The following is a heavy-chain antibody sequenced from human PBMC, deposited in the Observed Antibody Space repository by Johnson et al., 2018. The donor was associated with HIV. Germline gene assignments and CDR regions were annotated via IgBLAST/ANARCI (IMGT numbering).Heavy chain of an antibody. V-gene: IGHV3-30*02. CDR1: GFTFTSYG. CDR3: ARSVNAGCPFDI. CDR2: IRYDGSNK. J-gene: IGHJ3*02. D-gene: IGHD6-19*01. Sequence: QMQLVESGGGVVQPGGSLRLSCAASGFTFTSYGMHWVRQAPGKGLEWVAFIRYDGSNKYYAYSVKGRFTVSRDNAKNSLYLQMNSLRAEDTAVYYCARSVNAGCPFDIWGQGTLVTVSS.